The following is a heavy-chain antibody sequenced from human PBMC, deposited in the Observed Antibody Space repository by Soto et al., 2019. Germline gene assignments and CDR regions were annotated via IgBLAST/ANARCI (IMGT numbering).Heavy chain of an antibody. D-gene: IGHD6-19*01. CDR1: GYTFTSYD. V-gene: IGHV1-8*01. CDR3: ARVYSCCWYARWVRSYDCDY. CDR2: MNPNSGNT. J-gene: IGHJ4*02. Sequence: QVQLVQSGAEVKKPGASVKVSCKASGYTFTSYDINWVRQATGQGLEWMGWMNPNSGNTDYAQKFQGRVTMTRNTSISTAYMELSSLRSEDTAVYYCARVYSCCWYARWVRSYDCDYWGQGTLVTVSS.